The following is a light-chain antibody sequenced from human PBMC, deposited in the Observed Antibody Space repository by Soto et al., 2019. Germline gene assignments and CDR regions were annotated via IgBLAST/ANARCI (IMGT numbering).Light chain of an antibody. CDR2: GAT. V-gene: IGKV3-15*01. CDR3: QQYHNWPPQYT. J-gene: IGKJ2*01. CDR1: QSVASN. Sequence: EIVMTQSPASLSVSPGDGVTLSCRARQSVASNVAWSQQKRGQGPRLLIHGATTRAVGVPARFSGSGSGTDSTLTISSLQSEDFAVYYCQQYHNWPPQYTFGQGTKLQIK.